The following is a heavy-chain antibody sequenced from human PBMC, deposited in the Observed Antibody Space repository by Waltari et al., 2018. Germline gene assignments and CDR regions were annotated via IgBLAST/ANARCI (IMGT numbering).Heavy chain of an antibody. J-gene: IGHJ3*02. CDR1: GFAFSACA. V-gene: IGHV3-48*01. Sequence: EVQLMQSGGGLVQPGGSLTLSCPAPGFAFSACALTWVRQAPGRGLEWLSYISHTSKTIYYADSVKGRLTVSRDNAKNSLYLQMNSLSAEDTAVYFCAKSSGFYLRSDTFDMWGQGTRVTVSS. CDR2: ISHTSKTI. CDR3: AKSSGFYLRSDTFDM. D-gene: IGHD3-3*01.